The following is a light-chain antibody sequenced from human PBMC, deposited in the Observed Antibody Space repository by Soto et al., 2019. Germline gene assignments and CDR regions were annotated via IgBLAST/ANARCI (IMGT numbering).Light chain of an antibody. J-gene: IGKJ5*01. CDR2: DAS. Sequence: DIQLTQSPSFLSASVGDRVTITCRASQGISSYLAWYQQKPGKAPKLLIYDASTLQSGVPSRFSGSGSGTEFTLTISSLQPEDFATYDCQQLDSYPIPFGQGTPLEIK. CDR1: QGISSY. V-gene: IGKV1-9*01. CDR3: QQLDSYPIP.